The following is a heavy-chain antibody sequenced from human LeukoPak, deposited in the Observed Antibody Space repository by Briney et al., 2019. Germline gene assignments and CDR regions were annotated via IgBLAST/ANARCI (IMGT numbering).Heavy chain of an antibody. D-gene: IGHD3-22*01. J-gene: IGHJ4*02. CDR1: GGSISSGGYY. CDR2: IYYSGST. CDR3: ARDNYYDSSVDY. V-gene: IGHV4-31*03. Sequence: SETLSLTCTVSGGSISSGGYYWSWIRQHPGKGLEWIGYIYYSGSTYYNPSLKSRVTISVDTSKNQFSLKLSCVTAADTAVYYCARDNYYDSSVDYWGQGTLVTVSS.